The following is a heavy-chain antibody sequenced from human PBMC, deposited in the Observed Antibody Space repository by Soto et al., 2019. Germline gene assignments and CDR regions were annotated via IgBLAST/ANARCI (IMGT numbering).Heavy chain of an antibody. CDR3: ARAWDF. V-gene: IGHV4-30-4*01. CDR2: IDYTGSP. J-gene: IGHJ1*01. D-gene: IGHD1-26*01. Sequence: SETLSLTCTVSGVSVSRDYQWIWIRQPPGKGLEWIGHIDYTGSPYYNPSLKSRLTISVDTSKNQFSLRVNSLTAADTAVYYCARAWDFWGQGTLVTVSS. CDR1: GVSVSRDYQ.